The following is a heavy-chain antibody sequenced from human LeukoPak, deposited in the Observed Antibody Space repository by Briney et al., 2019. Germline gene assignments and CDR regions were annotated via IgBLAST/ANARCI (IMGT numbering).Heavy chain of an antibody. CDR2: TRNKANSYTT. Sequence: GGSLRLSCAASGFTFSDHYMDWVRQAPGKGLEWVGRTRNKANSYTTEYAASVKGRFTISRDDSKNSLYLQMNSLKTEDTAVYYCARDLRPVYWGQGTLVTVSS. CDR1: GFTFSDHY. J-gene: IGHJ4*02. V-gene: IGHV3-72*01. CDR3: ARDLRPVY.